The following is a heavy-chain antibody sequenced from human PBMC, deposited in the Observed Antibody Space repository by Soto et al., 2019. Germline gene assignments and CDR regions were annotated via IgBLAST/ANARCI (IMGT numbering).Heavy chain of an antibody. J-gene: IGHJ6*02. D-gene: IGHD3-3*01. CDR3: ARERDDFWSGYIGMDV. CDR2: ISSSSSYI. Sequence: GGSLRLSCAASGFTFSSYSMNWVRQAPGKGLEWVSSISSSSSYIYYADSVKGRFTISRDNAKNSLYLQMNSLRAEDTAVYYCARERDDFWSGYIGMDVWGQGTTVTVSS. V-gene: IGHV3-21*01. CDR1: GFTFSSYS.